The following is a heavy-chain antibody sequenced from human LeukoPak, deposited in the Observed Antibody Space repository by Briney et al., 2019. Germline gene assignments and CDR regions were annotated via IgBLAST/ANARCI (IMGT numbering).Heavy chain of an antibody. D-gene: IGHD2-21*01. CDR2: INSGGSST. Sequence: PGGSLRLSCAASGFTFSSYWMHWVRQAPGKGLVWVSRINSGGSSTNYAGSVKGRFTISRDNAKNTLYLQMNSLRAEDTAVYYCVRRDWYYFDYWGQGTLVTVSS. CDR1: GFTFSSYW. V-gene: IGHV3-74*01. CDR3: VRRDWYYFDY. J-gene: IGHJ4*02.